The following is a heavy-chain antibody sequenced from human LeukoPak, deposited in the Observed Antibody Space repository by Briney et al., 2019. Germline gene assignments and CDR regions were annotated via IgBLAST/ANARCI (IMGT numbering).Heavy chain of an antibody. CDR3: ARGNIEAELEFDY. V-gene: IGHV3-74*01. D-gene: IGHD1-1*01. CDR1: GFTFSSYW. CDR2: INTDGSST. J-gene: IGHJ4*02. Sequence: GGSLRLSCAASGFTFSSYWMHWVRQAPGKGLVWVSRINTDGSSTSYADSVKGRFTISRDNAKNTLYLQMNSLRAEDTAVYYCARGNIEAELEFDYWGQGTLVTVSS.